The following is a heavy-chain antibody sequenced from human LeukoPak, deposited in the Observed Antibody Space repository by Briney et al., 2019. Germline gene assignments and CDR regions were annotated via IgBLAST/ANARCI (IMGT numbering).Heavy chain of an antibody. CDR3: ARESDLSYYDRTDY. J-gene: IGHJ4*02. Sequence: PSQTLSLSCAVSGGSISSCNYYWSCIRQPAGKGLEWIGRIYSSGTSTYNPSLKSRGSISADTSKNQYSLRLTSVTVADTAVYFCARESDLSYYDRTDYWGQGTLVTVSS. CDR2: IYSSGTS. CDR1: GGSISSCNYY. D-gene: IGHD3-22*01. V-gene: IGHV4-61*02.